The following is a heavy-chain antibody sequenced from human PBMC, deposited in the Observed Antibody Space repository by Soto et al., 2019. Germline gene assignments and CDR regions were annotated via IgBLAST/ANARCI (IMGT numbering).Heavy chain of an antibody. Sequence: PSETLSLTCAVYGGSFSGYYWSWIRQPPGKGLEWIGEINHSGSTNYNPSLKSRVTISVDTSKNQFSLKLSSVTAADTAVYYCARSPNYYDSSGYYYWGRGTLVTVSS. CDR1: GGSFSGYY. V-gene: IGHV4-34*01. D-gene: IGHD3-22*01. J-gene: IGHJ4*02. CDR2: INHSGST. CDR3: ARSPNYYDSSGYYY.